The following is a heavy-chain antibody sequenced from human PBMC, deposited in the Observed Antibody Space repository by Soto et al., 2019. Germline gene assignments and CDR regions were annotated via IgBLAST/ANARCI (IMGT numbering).Heavy chain of an antibody. CDR1: GYTFTSYA. V-gene: IGHV1-3*01. D-gene: IGHD6-19*01. J-gene: IGHJ4*02. CDR2: INAGNGNT. CDR3: ARVKGIKTKGGAVAYPPTGPFDY. Sequence: GASVKVSCKASGYTFTSYAMHWVRQAPGQRLEWMGWINAGNGNTKYSQKFQGRVTITRDTSASTAYMELSSLRSEDTAVYYCARVKGIKTKGGAVAYPPTGPFDYWGQGTLVTVSS.